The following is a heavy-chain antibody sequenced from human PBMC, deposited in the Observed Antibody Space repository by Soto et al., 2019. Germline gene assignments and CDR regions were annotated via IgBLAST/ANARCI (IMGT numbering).Heavy chain of an antibody. J-gene: IGHJ6*03. CDR1: GFTFDDYT. CDR3: AKDLAIVVVPPARPYNYYYYYYMDV. D-gene: IGHD2-2*01. CDR2: ISWDGGST. Sequence: PGGSLRLSCAASGFTFDDYTMHWVRQAPGKGLEWVSLISWDGGSTYYADSVKGRFTISRDNSKNSLYLQMNSLRTEDTTLYYCAKDLAIVVVPPARPYNYYYYYYMDVWGKGTTVPVSS. V-gene: IGHV3-43*01.